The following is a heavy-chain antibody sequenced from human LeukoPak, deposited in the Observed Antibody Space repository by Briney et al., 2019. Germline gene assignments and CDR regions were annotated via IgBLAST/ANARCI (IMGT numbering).Heavy chain of an antibody. V-gene: IGHV3-23*01. CDR2: ISGSGGST. Sequence: GGSLRLSCAASGFTFSSYATSWVRQAPGKGLEWVSAISGSGGSTYYADSVKGRFTISRDNSKNTLYLQMNSLRAEDTAVYYCAASYDILTGYYRDSYYYYYYGMDVWGQGTTVTVSS. CDR3: AASYDILTGYYRDSYYYYYYGMDV. CDR1: GFTFSSYA. D-gene: IGHD3-9*01. J-gene: IGHJ6*02.